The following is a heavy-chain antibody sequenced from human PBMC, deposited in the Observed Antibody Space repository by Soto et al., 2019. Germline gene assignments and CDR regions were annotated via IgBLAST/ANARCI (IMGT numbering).Heavy chain of an antibody. CDR1: GFTVSSNY. CDR2: IYSGGST. Sequence: GGSLRLSCAASGFTVSSNYMSWVRQVPGKGLEWVSVIYSGGSTYYADSVKGRFTISRHNSKNTLYLQMNSLRAEDTAVYYCARYYGDYVPYGYYFDYWGQGTLVTVSS. V-gene: IGHV3-53*04. J-gene: IGHJ4*02. D-gene: IGHD4-17*01. CDR3: ARYYGDYVPYGYYFDY.